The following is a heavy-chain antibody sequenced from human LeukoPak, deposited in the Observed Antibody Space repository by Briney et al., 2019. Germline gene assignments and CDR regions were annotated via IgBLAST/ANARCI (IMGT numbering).Heavy chain of an antibody. CDR2: ISGNGSPI. J-gene: IGHJ4*02. CDR1: GFTFSSYE. D-gene: IGHD5-18*01. CDR3: AGDPEFSYGYYFDY. V-gene: IGHV3-48*03. Sequence: SGGSLRLSCAASGFTFSSYEMNWVRQAPGKGLEWVSYISGNGSPIYYADSVKGRFTISRDNSKNSLFLQLNSLRADDTAVYYCAGDPEFSYGYYFDYWGQGTLVTVSS.